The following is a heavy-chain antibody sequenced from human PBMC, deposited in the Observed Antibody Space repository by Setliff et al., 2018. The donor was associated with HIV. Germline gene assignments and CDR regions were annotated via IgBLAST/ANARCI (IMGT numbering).Heavy chain of an antibody. D-gene: IGHD3-22*01. CDR3: GRQAYDLVPFDFQK. CDR1: GYSINSGYY. Sequence: KASETLSLTCTVSGYSINSGYYWGWIRQLPGKGLDWIGTINHSGSTYYSPSLKSRVNISVDTSKNLFSLTLSSVTAADTAVYYCGRQAYDLVPFDFQKWGQGTLVTVSS. J-gene: IGHJ1*01. CDR2: INHSGST. V-gene: IGHV4-38-2*02.